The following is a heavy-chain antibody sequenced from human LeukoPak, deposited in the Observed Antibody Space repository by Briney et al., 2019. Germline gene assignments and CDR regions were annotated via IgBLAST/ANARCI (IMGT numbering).Heavy chain of an antibody. D-gene: IGHD3-22*01. J-gene: IGHJ4*02. CDR1: GGSNY. CDR3: ATYDTSGYHYFAY. CDR2: ISNSGST. Sequence: PSETLSLTCTVSGGSNYWSWIRQPSGKGLEWIGYISNSGSTNYNPSLKSRVTISVDTSKNQFSLKLSSVTAADTAVYYCATYDTSGYHYFAYWGQGTLVTVSS. V-gene: IGHV4-59*01.